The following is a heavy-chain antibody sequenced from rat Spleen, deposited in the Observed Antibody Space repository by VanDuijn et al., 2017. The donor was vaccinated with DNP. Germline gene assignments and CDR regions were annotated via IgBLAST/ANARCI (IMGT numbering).Heavy chain of an antibody. CDR2: ITYDGGST. V-gene: IGHV5-20*01. Sequence: EVQLVVSGGGLVQPGRSLKLSCAASGFTFSDYYMAWVRQAPTKGLEWVAYITYDGGSTYYRDSVKGRFTISRDNAKSTLYLQLNSLRSEDTATYYCAIYYYSGDDWFGYWGQGTLVTVSS. CDR3: AIYYYSGDDWFGY. D-gene: IGHD1-1*01. CDR1: GFTFSDYY. J-gene: IGHJ3*01.